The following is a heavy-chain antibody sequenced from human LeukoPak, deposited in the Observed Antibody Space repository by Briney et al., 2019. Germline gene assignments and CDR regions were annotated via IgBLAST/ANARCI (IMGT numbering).Heavy chain of an antibody. V-gene: IGHV3-23*01. CDR3: ARDLQGLMVYAIVGLVY. J-gene: IGHJ4*02. CDR2: ISGSGGST. CDR1: GFTFSSYA. D-gene: IGHD2-8*01. Sequence: GGSLRLSCAASGFTFSSYAMSWVRQAPGKGLEWVSAISGSGGSTYYADSVKGRFTISRDNSKNTLYLQMNSLRAEDTAVYYCARDLQGLMVYAIVGLVYWGQGTLVTVSS.